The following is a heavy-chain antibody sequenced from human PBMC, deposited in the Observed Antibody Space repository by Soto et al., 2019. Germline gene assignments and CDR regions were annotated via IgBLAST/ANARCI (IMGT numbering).Heavy chain of an antibody. Sequence: QVRLVQSGAEVKKPGASVKVSCKASGFTFTGHYMHWVRQGPGQGLEWMGWINPNSGGTKYGQKFKGRVTLTRETSISTAYVELNRLTSDDTAVYYCARAGIAAPRSGEYGMDVWGQGTTVTVSS. CDR3: ARAGIAAPRSGEYGMDV. J-gene: IGHJ6*02. CDR2: INPNSGGT. V-gene: IGHV1-2*02. D-gene: IGHD6-13*01. CDR1: GFTFTGHY.